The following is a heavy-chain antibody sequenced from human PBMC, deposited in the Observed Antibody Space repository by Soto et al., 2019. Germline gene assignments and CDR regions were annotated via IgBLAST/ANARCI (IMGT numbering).Heavy chain of an antibody. V-gene: IGHV3-23*01. D-gene: IGHD2-2*01. CDR1: GFTFGTYA. Sequence: EVQLLESGGGLVQPGGSLRLSCVASGFTFGTYAMSWVRQAPGRGLEWVSRISHTGITTYYADSVKGLFTISRDNTKNTLYLQMNSLRAEDTAVYFCAQQSYGGGKYPLLFDYWGQGTLVTVSS. J-gene: IGHJ4*02. CDR3: AQQSYGGGKYPLLFDY. CDR2: ISHTGITT.